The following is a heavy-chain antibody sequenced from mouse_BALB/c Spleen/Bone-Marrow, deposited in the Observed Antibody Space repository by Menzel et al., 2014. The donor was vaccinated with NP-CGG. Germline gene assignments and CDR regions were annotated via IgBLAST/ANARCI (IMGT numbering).Heavy chain of an antibody. J-gene: IGHJ3*01. D-gene: IGHD2-10*02. CDR1: GFNIKDTY. CDR2: IDPANGNT. Sequence: QLQQSGAELVKPGPSVKLSCTASGFNIKDTYMHWVKQRPEQPLAWIGTIDPANGNTKYDPKFQGKATITADTSSNTAYLQLSSLKSEDTAVYYCARSGGYGNYLGGFAYWGQWTLVTVYA. V-gene: IGHV14-3*02. CDR3: ARSGGYGNYLGGFAY.